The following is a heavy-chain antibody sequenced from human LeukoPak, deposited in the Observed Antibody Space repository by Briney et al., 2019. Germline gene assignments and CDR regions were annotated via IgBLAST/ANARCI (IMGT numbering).Heavy chain of an antibody. V-gene: IGHV1-2*02. CDR1: GYTFTGYY. CDR2: INPNSGGT. CDR3: ARAYIVVVPAAISWFDP. Sequence: ASVKVSCEASGYTFTGYYMHWVRQAPGQGLEWMGWINPNSGGTNYAQRFQGRVTMTRDTSISTAYMELSRLRSDDTAVYYCARAYIVVVPAAISWFDPWGQGTLVTVSS. D-gene: IGHD2-2*02. J-gene: IGHJ5*02.